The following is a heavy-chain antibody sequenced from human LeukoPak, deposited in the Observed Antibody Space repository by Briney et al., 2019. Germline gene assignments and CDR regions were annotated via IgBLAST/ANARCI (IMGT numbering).Heavy chain of an antibody. D-gene: IGHD4-17*01. CDR3: ARVPPDYGDYVRAFDI. Sequence: SETLSLTCTVSGVSISSAGYWSWIRQYPGKGLEWIGYIYFSGSTYYNPSLKSRVTISVDTSKNHFSLKLSSVTAAATAVYSCARVPPDYGDYVRAFDIWGQGTKVTVSS. J-gene: IGHJ3*02. CDR2: IYFSGST. CDR1: GVSISSAGY. V-gene: IGHV4-31*03.